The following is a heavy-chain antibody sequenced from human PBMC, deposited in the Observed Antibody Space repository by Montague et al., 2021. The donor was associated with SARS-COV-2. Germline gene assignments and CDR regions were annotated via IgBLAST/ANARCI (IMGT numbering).Heavy chain of an antibody. D-gene: IGHD6-13*01. Sequence: SLRLSCAASGFTFTSYWMSWVRQAPGTGLEWVANIKQDGSEKYYVDSVKGRFTIARDNAKNSLYLQMNSLRAEDTAVYYCARVPSSSWYFDSWGQGTLVTVSS. CDR1: GFTFTSYW. CDR3: ARVPSSSWYFDS. CDR2: IKQDGSEK. J-gene: IGHJ4*02. V-gene: IGHV3-7*01.